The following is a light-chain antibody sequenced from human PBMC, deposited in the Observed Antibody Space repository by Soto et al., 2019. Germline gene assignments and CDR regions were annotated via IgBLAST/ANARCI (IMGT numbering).Light chain of an antibody. CDR1: SSSVGTRYD. CDR2: GDT. Sequence: QSALTQPPSVSGAPGQRVTISCTGNSSSVGTRYDIHWYQQIAGRAPKLPIYGDTNRPSGVSDRFSGSRSGTSASLAITGLQAEDEADYFCQSYGSSLTSYVFGTGTKVTVL. J-gene: IGLJ1*01. V-gene: IGLV1-40*01. CDR3: QSYGSSLTSYV.